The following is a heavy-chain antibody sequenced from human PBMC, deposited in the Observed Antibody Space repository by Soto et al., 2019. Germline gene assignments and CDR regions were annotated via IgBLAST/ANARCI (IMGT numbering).Heavy chain of an antibody. CDR2: IYYSGST. CDR1: RGSISSYY. Sequence: XATLSLTCTVSRGSISSYYWSWIRQPPGKGLEWIGYIYYSGSTNYNPSLKSRVTISVDTSKNQFSLKLSSVTAADTAVYYCARVEGYCSGGSCYFDAFDIWGQGTMVTVSS. CDR3: ARVEGYCSGGSCYFDAFDI. J-gene: IGHJ3*02. V-gene: IGHV4-59*01. D-gene: IGHD2-15*01.